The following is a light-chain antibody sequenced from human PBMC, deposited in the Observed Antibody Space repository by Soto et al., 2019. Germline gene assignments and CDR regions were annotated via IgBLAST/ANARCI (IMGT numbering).Light chain of an antibody. CDR3: QQFGGSLYI. V-gene: IGKV3-20*01. J-gene: IGKJ2*01. CDR1: QSINSAY. CDR2: GTS. Sequence: EIVLTQSPSTLSLPPGERATLSCRTSQSINSAYLAWYQHKPGQAPRLLIFGTSTRATGIPDRFSGSGSGKDFTLTISRLEPEDCAVYYCQQFGGSLYIFGQGTKVEIK.